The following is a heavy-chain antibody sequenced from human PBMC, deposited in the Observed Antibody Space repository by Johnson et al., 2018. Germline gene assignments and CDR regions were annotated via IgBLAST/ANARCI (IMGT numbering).Heavy chain of an antibody. CDR3: ARLPTDSWGGSLRNYGMDV. Sequence: QVQLQESGPGLVKPSETLSLTCTVSGGSISSSSYYWGWIRQPPGKGLEWIGSIYYSGSTYYNPSLKSRVTISLDTSRNQFSLKLSSVTAADTAVYYCARLPTDSWGGSLRNYGMDVWGRGTTVTVSS. CDR1: GGSISSSSYY. D-gene: IGHD2-15*01. J-gene: IGHJ6*02. CDR2: IYYSGST. V-gene: IGHV4-39*07.